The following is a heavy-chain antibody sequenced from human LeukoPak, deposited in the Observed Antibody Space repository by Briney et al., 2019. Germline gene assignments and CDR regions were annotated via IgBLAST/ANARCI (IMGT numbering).Heavy chain of an antibody. CDR3: AKEGGRWLQFFGGHPQYYFDY. V-gene: IGHV3-30*18. CDR2: ISYDGSNK. CDR1: GFTFSSYA. J-gene: IGHJ4*02. D-gene: IGHD5-12*01. Sequence: GGSLRLSCAASGFTFSSYAVHWVRQAPGKGLEWVTVISYDGSNKFYADSVRGRFTISRDNSKNTVYLQVNSLRAEDTAVYYCAKEGGRWLQFFGGHPQYYFDYWGQGTLVTVSS.